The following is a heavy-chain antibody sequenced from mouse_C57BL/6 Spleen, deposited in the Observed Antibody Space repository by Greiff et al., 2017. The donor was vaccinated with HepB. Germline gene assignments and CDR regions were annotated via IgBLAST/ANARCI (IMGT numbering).Heavy chain of an antibody. CDR3: TMILLRPVGGYWYFDV. Sequence: EVMLVESGGGLVQPGGSMKLSCAASGFTFSDAWMDWVRQSPEKGLEWVAEIRNKANNHATYYAESVKGRFTISRDDSKSSVYLQMNSLRAEDTGIYYCTMILLRPVGGYWYFDVWGTGTTVTVSS. J-gene: IGHJ1*03. CDR2: IRNKANNHAT. D-gene: IGHD1-1*01. CDR1: GFTFSDAW. V-gene: IGHV6-6*01.